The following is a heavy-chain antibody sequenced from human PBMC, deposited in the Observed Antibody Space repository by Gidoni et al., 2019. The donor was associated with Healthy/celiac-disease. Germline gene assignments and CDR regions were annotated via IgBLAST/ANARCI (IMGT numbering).Heavy chain of an antibody. V-gene: IGHV3-23*01. CDR2: ISGSGGST. J-gene: IGHJ4*02. D-gene: IGHD4-17*01. CDR3: AKDVQVGDYPFDY. CDR1: GFPFSSYA. Sequence: EVQLLESGGGLVQPGGSLRLSCAASGFPFSSYAMSWVRQAPGKGLEWVSAISGSGGSTYYADSVKGRFTISRDNSKNTLYLQMNSLRAEDTAVYYCAKDVQVGDYPFDYWGQGTLVTVSS.